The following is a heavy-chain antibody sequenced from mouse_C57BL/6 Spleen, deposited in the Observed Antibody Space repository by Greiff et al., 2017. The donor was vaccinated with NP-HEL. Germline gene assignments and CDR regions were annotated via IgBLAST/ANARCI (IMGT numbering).Heavy chain of an antibody. CDR1: GYTFTSYW. D-gene: IGHD2-3*01. CDR3: ARGDGYYLFAY. Sequence: VQLQQSGAELVKPGASVKLSCKASGYTFTSYWMHWVKQRPGQGLEWIGMIHPNSGSTNYNEKFKSKATLTVDKSSSTAYMQLSSLTSEDSAVYYCARGDGYYLFAYWGQGTLVTVSA. CDR2: IHPNSGST. V-gene: IGHV1-64*01. J-gene: IGHJ3*01.